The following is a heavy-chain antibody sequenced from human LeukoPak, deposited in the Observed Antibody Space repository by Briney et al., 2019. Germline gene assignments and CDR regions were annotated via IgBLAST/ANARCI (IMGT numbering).Heavy chain of an antibody. CDR2: IRYDGSNE. D-gene: IGHD1-14*01. Sequence: PGGSLRLSCAASGFSFSGYGMHWVRQAPGKGLEWVAFIRYDGSNEYYADSVKGRFTISRDNSKNTLYLQMNSLRAEDTAVYYCARDRGTLRHYYYMDVWGKGTTVTVSS. V-gene: IGHV3-30*02. J-gene: IGHJ6*03. CDR3: ARDRGTLRHYYYMDV. CDR1: GFSFSGYG.